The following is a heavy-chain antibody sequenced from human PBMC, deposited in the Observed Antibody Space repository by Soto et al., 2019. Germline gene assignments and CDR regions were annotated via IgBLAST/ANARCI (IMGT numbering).Heavy chain of an antibody. CDR1: GFTFSGFG. V-gene: IGHV3-33*01. CDR2: IWYDGSKK. Sequence: QVQLVESGGGVVPPGTSLRLSCEASGFTFSGFGMHWVRQAPGKGLEWVAVIWYDGSKKYYADCVKGRFTISRDNSKNALDLQINSLRAEDTAVYYWARGLGGSYGGNSAHFDIWSQGTQVTVSS. CDR3: ARGLGGSYGGNSAHFDI. J-gene: IGHJ3*02. D-gene: IGHD4-17*01.